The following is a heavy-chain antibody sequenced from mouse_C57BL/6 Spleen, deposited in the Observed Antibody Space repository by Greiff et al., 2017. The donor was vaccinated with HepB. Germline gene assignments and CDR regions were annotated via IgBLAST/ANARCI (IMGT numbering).Heavy chain of an antibody. J-gene: IGHJ4*01. V-gene: IGHV1-18*01. CDR1: GYTFTDYN. CDR3: ARGAGYYAMDY. CDR2: INPNNGGT. D-gene: IGHD3-3*01. Sequence: VQLKQSGPELVKPGASVKIPCKASGYTFTDYNMDWVKQSHGKSLEWIGDINPNNGGTIYNQKFKGKATLTVDKSSSTAYMELRSLTSEDTAVYYCARGAGYYAMDYWGQGTSVTVSS.